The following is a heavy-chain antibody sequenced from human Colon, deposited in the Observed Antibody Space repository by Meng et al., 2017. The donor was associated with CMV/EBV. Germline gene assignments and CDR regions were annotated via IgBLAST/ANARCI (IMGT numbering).Heavy chain of an antibody. Sequence: GGSLRLSCTASGFTFRRHAMHWVRQAPGKGLEWVSGISWNSGSIGYADSVKGRFTISRDNAKNSLYLQMNSLRAEDTALYYCATLHTALDVWGQGTTVTVSS. J-gene: IGHJ6*02. CDR2: ISWNSGSI. CDR3: ATLHTALDV. CDR1: GFTFRRHA. D-gene: IGHD5-18*01. V-gene: IGHV3-9*01.